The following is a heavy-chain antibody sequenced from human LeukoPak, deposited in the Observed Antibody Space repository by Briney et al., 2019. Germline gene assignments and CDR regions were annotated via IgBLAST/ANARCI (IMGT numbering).Heavy chain of an antibody. CDR1: GFTFSSYS. Sequence: GGSLRLSCAASGFTFSSYSMNWVRQAPGKGLEWVSSISSSSSYIYYADSVKGRFTISRDNAKNSLYLQMNSLRAEDTAVYYCAYPGRGYDYHYFDYWGQGTLVTVSS. CDR2: ISSSSSYI. CDR3: AYPGRGYDYHYFDY. J-gene: IGHJ4*02. V-gene: IGHV3-21*01. D-gene: IGHD5-12*01.